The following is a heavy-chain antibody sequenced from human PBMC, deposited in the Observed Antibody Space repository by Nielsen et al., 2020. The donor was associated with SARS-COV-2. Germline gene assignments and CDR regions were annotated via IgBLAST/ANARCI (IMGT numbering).Heavy chain of an antibody. J-gene: IGHJ4*02. V-gene: IGHV3-30-3*01. CDR2: ISYDGSNK. CDR1: GFTFSSYA. Sequence: GGSLRLSCAASGFTFSSYAMHWVRQAPGKGLEWVAVISYDGSNKYYADSVKGRFTISRDNSKNTLYLQMNSLRAEDTAVYYCARDGVLNCSSTSCYVAYYFDYWGQGTLVTVPS. D-gene: IGHD2-2*01. CDR3: ARDGVLNCSSTSCYVAYYFDY.